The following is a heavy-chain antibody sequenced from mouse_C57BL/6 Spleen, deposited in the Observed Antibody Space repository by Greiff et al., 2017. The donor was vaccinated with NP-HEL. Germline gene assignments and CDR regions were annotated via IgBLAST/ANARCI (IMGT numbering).Heavy chain of an antibody. CDR2: IDSENGDT. J-gene: IGHJ4*01. V-gene: IGHV14-4*01. Sequence: EVQLQQSGAELVRPGASVKLSCTASGFNIKDDYMHWVKQRPEQGLEWIGWIDSENGDTVYSSKFQGKATITADTSSNTAYLQLSSLTSEDTSVYYCTGWLLQDYAMDYWGQGTSVTVSS. D-gene: IGHD2-3*01. CDR3: TGWLLQDYAMDY. CDR1: GFNIKDDY.